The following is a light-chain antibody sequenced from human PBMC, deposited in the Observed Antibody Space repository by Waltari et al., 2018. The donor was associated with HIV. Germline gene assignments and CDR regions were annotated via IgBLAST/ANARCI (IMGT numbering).Light chain of an antibody. CDR3: AAWDDSLNGYV. J-gene: IGLJ1*01. CDR1: SSNIENNA. V-gene: IGLV1-36*01. Sequence: QSVLTQPPSVSEAPRQRVTISCSGSSSNIENNAVNWYQQVPGKAPKLLIYYDDLLSSGVSDRFSGSKSGTSASLAIRGLQSEDEADYYCAAWDDSLNGYVFGSGTKCHRP. CDR2: YDD.